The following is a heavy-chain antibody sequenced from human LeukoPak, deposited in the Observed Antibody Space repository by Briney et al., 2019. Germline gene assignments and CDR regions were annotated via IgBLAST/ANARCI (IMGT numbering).Heavy chain of an antibody. CDR3: AREASPQGFPY. Sequence: ASVKVSCKASGYTFTSYYMHWVRQAPGQGLEWMGIINPSGGSTSYAQKLQGRVIMIRDASTSTVYMELSSLRSEDTAVYYCAREASPQGFPYWGQGTLVTVSS. CDR1: GYTFTSYY. V-gene: IGHV1-46*01. J-gene: IGHJ4*02. CDR2: INPSGGST.